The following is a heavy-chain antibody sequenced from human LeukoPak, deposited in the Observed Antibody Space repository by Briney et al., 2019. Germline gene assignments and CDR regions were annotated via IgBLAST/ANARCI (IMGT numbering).Heavy chain of an antibody. D-gene: IGHD6-19*01. Sequence: SETLSLTCTVSGGSISSSSYYWGWIRQPPGKGLEWIGSIYYSGSTYYNPSLKSRVTISVDTSKNQFSLKLTSVTAADTAVYYCARAGGSGLIDYWGQGTLVTVSS. J-gene: IGHJ4*02. CDR3: ARAGGSGLIDY. CDR2: IYYSGST. V-gene: IGHV4-39*07. CDR1: GGSISSSSYY.